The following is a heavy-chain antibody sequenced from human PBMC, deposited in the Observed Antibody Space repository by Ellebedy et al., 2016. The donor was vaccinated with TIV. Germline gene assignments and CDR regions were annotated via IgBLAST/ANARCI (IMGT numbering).Heavy chain of an antibody. CDR1: GGSFSSGSYY. CDR2: IYTSGST. Sequence: SETLSLXXTVSGGSFSSGSYYWSWIRQPAGRGLEWIGRIYTSGSTYYNPSLKSRVTISVDTSKSEFSLKLTSVTAAADTAIYYCARVHYYGSGSFFGFDFWGQGTLVSVSS. D-gene: IGHD3-10*01. J-gene: IGHJ4*02. V-gene: IGHV4-61*02. CDR3: ARVHYYGSGSFFGFDF.